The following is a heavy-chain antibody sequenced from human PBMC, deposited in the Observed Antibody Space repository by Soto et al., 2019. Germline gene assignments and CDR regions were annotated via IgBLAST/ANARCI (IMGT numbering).Heavy chain of an antibody. CDR1: GFSLSTSGVG. CDR3: AHRQNDFWSGYYISGDAFDI. CDR2: IYWDDDK. J-gene: IGHJ3*02. D-gene: IGHD3-3*01. V-gene: IGHV2-5*02. Sequence: QITLKESGPTLVKPTQPLTLTCTFSGFSLSTSGVGVGWIRQPPGKALEWLALIYWDDDKRYSPSLNSRLTITKDTSKNQVVLTMTNMDPVDTATYYCAHRQNDFWSGYYISGDAFDIWGQGTMVTVSS.